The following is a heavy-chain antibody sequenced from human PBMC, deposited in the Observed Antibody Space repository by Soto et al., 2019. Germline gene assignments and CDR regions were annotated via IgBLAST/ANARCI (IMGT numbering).Heavy chain of an antibody. Sequence: SQTLSLTCALSGGSFSSTSAGCNWIRQSPSRGLEWLGRTYYRSECFNEYAVSVKSRITINTDTPRNQISLQLNSVTPEDTAIYESARDIDFAYWGRGTQVTVSS. V-gene: IGHV6-1*01. CDR1: GGSFSSTSAG. J-gene: IGHJ4*01. CDR3: ARDIDFAY. D-gene: IGHD3-10*01. CDR2: TYYRSECFN.